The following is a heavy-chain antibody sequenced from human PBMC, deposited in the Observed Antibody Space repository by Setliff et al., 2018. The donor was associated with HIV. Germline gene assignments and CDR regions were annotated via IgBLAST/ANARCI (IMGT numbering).Heavy chain of an antibody. D-gene: IGHD1-26*01. Sequence: PSETLSLTCSVSGGSFSCYYWSWIRQPPGKGLEWIGYIYIYNSGSTNYNPSLKSRVTISVDTSKNQFSLKLSSVTAADTAVYYCARHYNVNYYVRKDFDYWGQGTLVTVSS. J-gene: IGHJ4*02. CDR1: GGSFSCYY. CDR3: ARHYNVNYYVRKDFDY. CDR2: IYIYNSGST. V-gene: IGHV4-59*08.